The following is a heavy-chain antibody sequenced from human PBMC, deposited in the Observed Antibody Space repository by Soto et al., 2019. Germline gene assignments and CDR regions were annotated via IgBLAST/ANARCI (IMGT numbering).Heavy chain of an antibody. J-gene: IGHJ5*02. Sequence: GGSLRLSCSASGFTFSNYAMHWVRQAPGKGLEYVSAIVRNGGSTYYANSVKGRFTISRDNSKNTLYLQMSSLRAEDTAVYYCVKEGYYYDSSGYYYGWFHPWGQGTLVTVSS. D-gene: IGHD3-22*01. CDR1: GFTFSNYA. CDR2: IVRNGGST. CDR3: VKEGYYYDSSGYYYGWFHP. V-gene: IGHV3-64D*06.